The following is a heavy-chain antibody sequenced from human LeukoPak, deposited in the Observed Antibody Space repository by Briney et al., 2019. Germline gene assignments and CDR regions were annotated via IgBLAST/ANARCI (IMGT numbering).Heavy chain of an antibody. V-gene: IGHV1-2*02. CDR1: GYTFTGYC. Sequence: ASVKVSCKASGYTFTGYCMHWVRQAPGQGLEWMGWINPNSGGTNYAQKFQGRVTMTRDTSISTAYMELSRLRSDDTAVYYCARELKSRGFWRRAIGAFDIWGQGTMVTVSS. J-gene: IGHJ3*02. D-gene: IGHD3-3*01. CDR3: ARELKSRGFWRRAIGAFDI. CDR2: INPNSGGT.